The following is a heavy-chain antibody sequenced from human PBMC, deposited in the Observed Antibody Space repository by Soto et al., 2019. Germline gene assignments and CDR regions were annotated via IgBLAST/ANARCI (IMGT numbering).Heavy chain of an antibody. V-gene: IGHV3-23*01. CDR2: TSGSGGRT. D-gene: IGHD2-2*01. CDR3: ANASRVVPAKGVLDY. J-gene: IGHJ4*02. CDR1: GFTFSSYA. Sequence: EVQLLESGGGLVQPGGSLRLSCAASGFTFSSYAMSWVRQAPGKGLEWVSATSGSGGRTYYADSVEGRFTISRDNSKNTVYLQMNSLRAEDTAVYYCANASRVVPAKGVLDYWGQGTLVTVSS.